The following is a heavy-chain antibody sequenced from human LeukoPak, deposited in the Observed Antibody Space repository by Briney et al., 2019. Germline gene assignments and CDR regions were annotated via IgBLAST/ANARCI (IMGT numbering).Heavy chain of an antibody. CDR3: AKFTVTTLGVGLWHFDL. V-gene: IGHV3-23*01. CDR2: ISGSGGST. D-gene: IGHD4-17*01. J-gene: IGHJ2*01. CDR1: GFTFSSYA. Sequence: PGGSLRLSCAACGFTFSSYAMSWVRQAPGKGLEWVSAISGSGGSTYYADSVKGRFTISRDNSKNTLYLQMNSLRAEDTAVYYCAKFTVTTLGVGLWHFDLWGRGTLVTVSS.